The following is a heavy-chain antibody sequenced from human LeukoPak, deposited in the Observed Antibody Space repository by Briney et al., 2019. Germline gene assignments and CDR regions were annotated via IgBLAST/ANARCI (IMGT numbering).Heavy chain of an antibody. D-gene: IGHD2-21*01. Sequence: ASVKVSCKTSGYTFTDYYIHWVRQATGQGLEWMGRLNPHTGSANYPQEFQGRVSMTRDTSINTAYIEVSSLTADDTAVYCCARVTWKTVIAAPDYWGQGTLVTVSS. CDR3: ARVTWKTVIAAPDY. CDR1: GYTFTDYY. CDR2: LNPHTGSA. V-gene: IGHV1-2*06. J-gene: IGHJ4*02.